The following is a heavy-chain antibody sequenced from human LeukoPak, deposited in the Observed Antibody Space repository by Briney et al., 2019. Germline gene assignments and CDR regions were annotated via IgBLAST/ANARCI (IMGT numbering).Heavy chain of an antibody. D-gene: IGHD2-15*01. CDR2: TYYRSTWSS. CDR3: ARDWSGGSCFDY. J-gene: IGHJ4*02. V-gene: IGHV6-1*01. CDR1: GDSVSSNTAA. Sequence: SQTLSLTCAISGDSVSSNTAAWNWFRQSPSRGLEWLGRTYYRSTWSSHYAVSVQSRITITPDTSKNHFSLHLNSVTPEDTAVYYCARDWSGGSCFDYWGQGTLVTVSS.